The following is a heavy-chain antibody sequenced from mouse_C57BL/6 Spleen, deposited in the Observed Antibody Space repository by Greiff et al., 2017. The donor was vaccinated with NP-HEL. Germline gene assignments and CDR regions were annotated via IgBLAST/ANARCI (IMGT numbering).Heavy chain of an antibody. CDR2: IYPGSGST. D-gene: IGHD2-2*01. Sequence: QVQLQQPGAELVKPGASVKMSCKASGYTFTSYWITWVKQRPGQGLEWIGDIYPGSGSTTYNEKFKSKATLTVDTSSSTAYMQLSSLTSEDSAVYYCGYYGYDEGAYAMDYWGQGTSVTVSS. J-gene: IGHJ4*01. CDR1: GYTFTSYW. V-gene: IGHV1-55*01. CDR3: GYYGYDEGAYAMDY.